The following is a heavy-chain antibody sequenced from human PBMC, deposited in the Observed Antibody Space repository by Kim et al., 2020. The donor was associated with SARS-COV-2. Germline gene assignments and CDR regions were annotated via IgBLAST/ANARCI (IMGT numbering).Heavy chain of an antibody. CDR1: GASIGTDY. J-gene: IGHJ4*02. D-gene: IGHD2-21*01. Sequence: SETLSLTCTISGASIGTDYWTWIRQPPGGGLEWIGYIFYTGKTSYNPSLKSRVSLSLDTSRNQFSLKLNSVTAADSAVYFCARLPDINCWPFDYWAQGTLVTVTS. CDR3: ARLPDINCWPFDY. V-gene: IGHV4-59*08. CDR2: IFYTGKT.